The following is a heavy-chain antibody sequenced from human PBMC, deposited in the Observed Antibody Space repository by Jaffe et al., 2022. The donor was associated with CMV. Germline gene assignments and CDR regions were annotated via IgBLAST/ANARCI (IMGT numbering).Heavy chain of an antibody. CDR2: IKQDGSEK. CDR3: ARSAKDGGYVIYYFDY. V-gene: IGHV3-7*01. CDR1: GFTFSSYW. Sequence: EVQLVESGGGLVQPGGSLRLSCAASGFTFSSYWMSWVRQAPGKGLEWVANIKQDGSEKYYVDSVKGRFTISRDNAKNSLYLQMNSLRAEDTAVYYCARSAKDGGYVIYYFDYWGQGTLVTVSS. J-gene: IGHJ4*02. D-gene: IGHD3-22*01.